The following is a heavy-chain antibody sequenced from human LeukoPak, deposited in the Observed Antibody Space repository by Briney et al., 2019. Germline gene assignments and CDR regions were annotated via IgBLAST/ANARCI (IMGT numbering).Heavy chain of an antibody. V-gene: IGHV1-2*02. J-gene: IGHJ5*02. CDR1: GYTFTGYY. CDR2: INPNSGGT. D-gene: IGHD3-9*01. Sequence: GASVKVSCKASGYTFTGYYMHWVRQAPGQGLEWMGWINPNSGGTNYAQKFQGRVTMTRDTSISTAHMELSRLRSDDTAVYYCARDSLDWWLNWFDPWGQGTLVTVSS. CDR3: ARDSLDWWLNWFDP.